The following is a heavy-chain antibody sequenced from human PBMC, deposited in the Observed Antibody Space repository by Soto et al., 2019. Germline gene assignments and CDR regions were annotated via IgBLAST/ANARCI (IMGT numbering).Heavy chain of an antibody. Sequence: GGSLRLSCAASGFTFSSYAMSWVRQAPGKGLEWVSAISGSGGSTYYADSVKGRFTISRDNSKNTLYLQMNSLRAEDTAVYYCAKTTVSFDWLPHFDYWGQGTLVTVSS. CDR1: GFTFSSYA. CDR2: ISGSGGST. CDR3: AKTTVSFDWLPHFDY. V-gene: IGHV3-23*01. J-gene: IGHJ4*02. D-gene: IGHD3-9*01.